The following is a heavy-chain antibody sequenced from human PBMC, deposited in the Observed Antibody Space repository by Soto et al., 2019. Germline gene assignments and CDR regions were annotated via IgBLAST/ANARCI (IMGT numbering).Heavy chain of an antibody. J-gene: IGHJ4*02. CDR3: ATPSYGDYAHY. Sequence: QVQLVQSGAEVKKPGSSVKVSCKASGGTFSSYAISWVRQAPGQGLEWMGGIIPIFGTANYAQKFQGRVTITADESTSPASMEMSSMTSEDTAVYYCATPSYGDYAHYWGEGTLVTVSS. CDR2: IIPIFGTA. D-gene: IGHD4-17*01. V-gene: IGHV1-69*01. CDR1: GGTFSSYA.